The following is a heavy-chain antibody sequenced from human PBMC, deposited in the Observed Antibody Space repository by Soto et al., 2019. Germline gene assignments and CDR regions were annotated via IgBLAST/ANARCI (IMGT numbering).Heavy chain of an antibody. J-gene: IGHJ4*02. D-gene: IGHD6-19*01. Sequence: QVTLQQWGAGLLKPSETLSLTCAVYGGSFSGYYWSWIRQPPGKGLEWIGEINHSGSTNYNPSLKSRVTISVDTSKNQFSLKLSSVTAADTAVYYCARGNSRAVAGTVYWGQGTLVTVSS. CDR2: INHSGST. V-gene: IGHV4-34*01. CDR1: GGSFSGYY. CDR3: ARGNSRAVAGTVY.